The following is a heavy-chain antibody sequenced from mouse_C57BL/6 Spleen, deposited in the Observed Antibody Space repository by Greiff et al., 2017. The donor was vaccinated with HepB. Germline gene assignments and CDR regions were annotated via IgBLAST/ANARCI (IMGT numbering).Heavy chain of an antibody. Sequence: VKLVESGPGLVAPSQSLSITCTVSGFSLTSYGVHWVRQPPGKGLEWLVVIWSDGSTTYNSALKSRLSISKDNSKSQVFLKMNSLQTDDTAMYYCARGHSSGYEWFAYWGQGTLVTVSA. D-gene: IGHD3-1*01. CDR3: ARGHSSGYEWFAY. CDR1: GFSLTSYG. CDR2: IWSDGST. V-gene: IGHV2-6*03. J-gene: IGHJ3*01.